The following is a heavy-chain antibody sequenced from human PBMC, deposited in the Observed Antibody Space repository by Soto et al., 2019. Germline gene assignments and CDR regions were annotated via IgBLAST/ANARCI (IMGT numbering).Heavy chain of an antibody. J-gene: IGHJ4*02. V-gene: IGHV1-3*05. CDR2: INPANGNT. CDR3: TRSAISPYGGLIGPFDY. D-gene: IGHD3-16*02. Sequence: QVQLAQSGAEERKPGASVKVSCEATGYTFTAYAMHWVRQAPGQRLEWMGWINPANGNTKYSQKFQGRLTITSDTSANTGYRELNSLASEGTAMYYCTRSAISPYGGLIGPFDYWGQGNLVTVSS. CDR1: GYTFTAYA.